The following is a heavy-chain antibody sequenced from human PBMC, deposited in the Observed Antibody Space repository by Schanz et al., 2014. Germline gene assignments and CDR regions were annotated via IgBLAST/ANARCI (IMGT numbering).Heavy chain of an antibody. Sequence: QILLVQPGPEVKKPGASVTVSCKASGYDFHIYAYSWVRQAPGQGPEWIGWISGYTGDTKYAQKFQHRVNMTTDRTTSTAYMELRSLRSDDTAVYYCARVQDDILTGSEYYYGMDVWGQGTTVTVSS. V-gene: IGHV1-18*01. CDR1: GYDFHIYA. CDR2: ISGYTGDT. CDR3: ARVQDDILTGSEYYYGMDV. J-gene: IGHJ6*02. D-gene: IGHD3-9*01.